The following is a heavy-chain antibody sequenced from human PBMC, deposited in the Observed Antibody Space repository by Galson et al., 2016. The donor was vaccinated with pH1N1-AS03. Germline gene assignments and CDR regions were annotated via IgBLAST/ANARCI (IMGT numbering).Heavy chain of an antibody. CDR2: IFWDGET. CDR1: GFPLSTGGVH. D-gene: IGHD2-8*01. V-gene: IGHV2-5*02. J-gene: IGHJ4*02. CDR3: ARSTHVNEGLDC. Sequence: PALVKPTQTLTLTCSFSGFPLSTGGVHVAWIRQPPGKALEWLALIFWDGETRYRPSLTSRLTITKDTSKNEVVLTMTNMDPVDTATYYCARSTHVNEGLDCWGQGILVTVSS.